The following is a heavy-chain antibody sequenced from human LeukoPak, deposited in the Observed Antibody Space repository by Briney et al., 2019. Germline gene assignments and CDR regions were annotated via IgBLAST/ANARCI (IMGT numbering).Heavy chain of an antibody. D-gene: IGHD7-27*01. CDR2: TNHSGST. CDR3: ARGWGY. CDR1: GGSFSSYY. J-gene: IGHJ4*02. Sequence: SSETLSLTCADHGGSFSSYYWSWIRQPPGKGLEWIGETNHSGSTNYNPSLKSRVTISVDTSKNQFSLKLSSVTAADTAVYYCARGWGYWGQGTLVTVSS. V-gene: IGHV4-34*01.